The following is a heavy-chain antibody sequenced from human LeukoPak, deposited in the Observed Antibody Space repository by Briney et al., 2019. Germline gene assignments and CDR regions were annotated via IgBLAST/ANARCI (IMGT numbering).Heavy chain of an antibody. D-gene: IGHD3-10*01. J-gene: IGHJ4*02. CDR1: GYSLTELS. CDR2: FDPEDGET. V-gene: IGHV1-24*01. Sequence: ASVKVSCKVSGYSLTELSMHWVRQAPGKGLEWMGGFDPEDGETIYAQKLQGRVTMTEDTSTATAYMELSSLGSEDTAVYYCATPMVRGVVIFDYWGQGTLVTFSS. CDR3: ATPMVRGVVIFDY.